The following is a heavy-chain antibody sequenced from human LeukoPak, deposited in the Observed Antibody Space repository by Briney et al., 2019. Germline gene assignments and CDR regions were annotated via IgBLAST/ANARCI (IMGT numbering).Heavy chain of an antibody. CDR1: GFTFTTYS. J-gene: IGHJ4*02. CDR3: ARGVRYLDY. V-gene: IGHV3-21*01. CDR2: ISSSSTYI. Sequence: GGSLRLSCAASGFTFTTYSMNWVRQAPGKGLEWVSSISSSSTYIFYTDSVKGRFTISRDNARKSLYLQMNSLRDEDTAVYYCARGVRYLDYWGQGTLVTVSS. D-gene: IGHD3-10*01.